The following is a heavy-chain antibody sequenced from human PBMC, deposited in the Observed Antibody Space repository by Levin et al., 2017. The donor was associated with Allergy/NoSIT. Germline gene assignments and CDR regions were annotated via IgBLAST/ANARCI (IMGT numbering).Heavy chain of an antibody. CDR3: ARGTFYSYGDFDY. V-gene: IGHV3-74*01. D-gene: IGHD4-17*01. CDR2: INSDGRST. Sequence: QSGGSLRLSCAASGFTFSSYWLHWVRQAPGKGLVWVSHINSDGRSTTYADSVKGRFTISRDNAKNTLYLQMNSLRAEDTAVYYCARGTFYSYGDFDYWGQGTLVTVSS. CDR1: GFTFSSYW. J-gene: IGHJ4*02.